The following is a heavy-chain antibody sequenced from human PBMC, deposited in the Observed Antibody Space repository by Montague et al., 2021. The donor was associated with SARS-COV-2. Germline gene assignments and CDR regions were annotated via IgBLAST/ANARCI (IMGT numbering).Heavy chain of an antibody. J-gene: IGHJ4*02. CDR3: ARGHYGILTGYDEYYFDY. CDR2: INHSGST. V-gene: IGHV4-39*07. CDR1: GGSISSGGYY. Sequence: SETLSLTCTVSGGSISSGGYYWSWIRQHPGKGLEWIGEINHSGSTNYNPSLKSRVTISVDTSKNQFSLKLSSVTAADTAVYYCARGHYGILTGYDEYYFDYWGQGTLVTVSS. D-gene: IGHD3-9*01.